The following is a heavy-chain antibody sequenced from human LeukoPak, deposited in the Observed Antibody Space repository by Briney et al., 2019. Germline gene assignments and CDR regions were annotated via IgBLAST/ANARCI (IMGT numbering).Heavy chain of an antibody. Sequence: SETLSLTCAVYGGSFSGYYWSWIRQPPGKGLEWIGEINHSGSTNYNPSLKSRVTISVDTSKNQFSLKLNSVTAADTAVYYCARGTQNSDILTAYDYWGQGTRVTVSS. CDR3: ARGTQNSDILTAYDY. V-gene: IGHV4-34*01. J-gene: IGHJ4*02. CDR2: INHSGST. D-gene: IGHD3-9*01. CDR1: GGSFSGYY.